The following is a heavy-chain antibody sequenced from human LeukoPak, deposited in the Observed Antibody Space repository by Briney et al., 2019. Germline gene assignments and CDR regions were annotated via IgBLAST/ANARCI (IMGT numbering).Heavy chain of an antibody. Sequence: SETLSLTCAVYGGSFSGYYWSWIRQPPGKGLEWIGEINHSGSTNYNPSLKSRVTISVDTSKNQFSLKLSSVTAADTAVYYCARGTLRYYDYVWGSYRYSYFDYWGQGTLVTVSS. J-gene: IGHJ4*02. CDR1: GGSFSGYY. CDR2: INHSGST. V-gene: IGHV4-34*01. CDR3: ARGTLRYYDYVWGSYRYSYFDY. D-gene: IGHD3-16*02.